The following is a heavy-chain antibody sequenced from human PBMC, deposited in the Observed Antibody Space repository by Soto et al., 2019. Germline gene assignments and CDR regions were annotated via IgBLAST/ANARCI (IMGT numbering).Heavy chain of an antibody. CDR1: GGPYNGFA. CDR3: ARFLGGAGSYYDGQNYNYYNGMDV. Sequence: ASVKVSCKASGGPYNGFAISWVRQAPGQGLEWIGGIIPVFGTATYAQKFKGRVTITAEESTSTAYMELSSLTSEDTAVYYCARFLGGAGSYYDGQNYNYYNGMDVWGQGTTVTVSS. D-gene: IGHD3-10*01. J-gene: IGHJ6*02. V-gene: IGHV1-69*13. CDR2: IIPVFGTA.